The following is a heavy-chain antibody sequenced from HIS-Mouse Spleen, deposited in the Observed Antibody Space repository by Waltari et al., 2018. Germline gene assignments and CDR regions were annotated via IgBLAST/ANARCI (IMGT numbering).Heavy chain of an antibody. CDR3: AREIPYSSSWYDWYFDL. CDR2: IYLSGRP. Sequence: QLQLQESGPGLVKPSETLSLTCTVSGGSISRSSYYWGWIRQPPGKGLEWIGSIYLSGRPYYNPSLKSRVTISVDTSKNQFSLKLSSVTAADTAVYYCAREIPYSSSWYDWYFDLWGRGTLVTVSS. J-gene: IGHJ2*01. CDR1: GGSISRSSYY. V-gene: IGHV4-39*07. D-gene: IGHD6-13*01.